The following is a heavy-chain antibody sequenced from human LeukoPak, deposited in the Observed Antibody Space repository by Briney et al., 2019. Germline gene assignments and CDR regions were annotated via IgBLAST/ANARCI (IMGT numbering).Heavy chain of an antibody. V-gene: IGHV1-2*02. D-gene: IGHD6-19*01. CDR3: ARRVFSGWGYYFDY. J-gene: IGHJ4*02. CDR1: GYTFTDYF. CDR2: INPDSGGA. Sequence: GASVKVSCKTSGYTFTDYFLHWVRQAPGQGLEWMGWINPDSGGANSAQKFQGRVTMTRDTSISTVYMELSRLRSDDTAVYYCARRVFSGWGYYFDYWGQGTLVTVSS.